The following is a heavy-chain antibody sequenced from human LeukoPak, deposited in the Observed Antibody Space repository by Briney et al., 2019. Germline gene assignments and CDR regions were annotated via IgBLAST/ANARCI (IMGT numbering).Heavy chain of an antibody. Sequence: ASVKVSCKASGYTLTDYYMHWVRQAPGQGLEWMGWINTNTGNPTYAQGFTGRFVFSLDTSVSTAYLQISSLKAEDTAVYYCTRQGPGYCGSTSCYGVDYWGQGTLVTVSS. J-gene: IGHJ4*02. CDR2: INTNTGNP. CDR1: GYTLTDYY. CDR3: TRQGPGYCGSTSCYGVDY. V-gene: IGHV7-4-1*02. D-gene: IGHD2-2*01.